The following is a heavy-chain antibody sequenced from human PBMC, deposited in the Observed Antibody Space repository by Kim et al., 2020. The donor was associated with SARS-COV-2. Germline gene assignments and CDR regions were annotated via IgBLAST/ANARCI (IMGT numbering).Heavy chain of an antibody. CDR1: GGSFSGYY. Sequence: SETLSLTCAVYGGSFSGYYWSWIRQPPGKGLEWIGEINHSGSTNYNPSLKSRVTISVDTSKNQFSLKLSSVTAADTAVYYCARVASIAAAGRKQKRGWYFDLWGRGTLVTVSS. CDR3: ARVASIAAAGRKQKRGWYFDL. D-gene: IGHD6-13*01. CDR2: INHSGST. J-gene: IGHJ2*01. V-gene: IGHV4-34*01.